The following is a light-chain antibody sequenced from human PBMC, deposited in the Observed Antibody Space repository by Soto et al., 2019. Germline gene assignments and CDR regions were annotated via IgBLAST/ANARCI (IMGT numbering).Light chain of an antibody. J-gene: IGKJ1*01. V-gene: IGKV3-20*01. CDR2: GAS. CDR1: QSVSSSY. Sequence: EIVLTQSPGTLSLSPGERATLSCRASQSVSSSYLAWYQQKPGQAPRLLIYGASSRATGIPDRFSGSGAGTDFILTISRLEPEDFAVYYCQQYGSSPRTFGKGTKVEIK. CDR3: QQYGSSPRT.